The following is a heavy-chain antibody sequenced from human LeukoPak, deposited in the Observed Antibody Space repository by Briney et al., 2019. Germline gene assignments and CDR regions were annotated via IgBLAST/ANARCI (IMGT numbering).Heavy chain of an antibody. V-gene: IGHV3-21*01. Sequence: PGGSLRLSCAASGFTFSSYSMNWVRQAPGKGLEWVSSISSSSSYIYYADSVKGRFTISRDNAKNSLYLQMNSLRAEDTAVYYCARDGGSYSPFDYWGQGTLVTVSS. CDR3: ARDGGSYSPFDY. J-gene: IGHJ4*02. CDR1: GFTFSSYS. CDR2: ISSSSSYI. D-gene: IGHD1-26*01.